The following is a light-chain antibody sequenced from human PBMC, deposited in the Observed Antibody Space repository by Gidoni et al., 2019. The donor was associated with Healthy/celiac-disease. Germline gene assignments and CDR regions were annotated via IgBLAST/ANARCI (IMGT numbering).Light chain of an antibody. CDR1: QSVSSRY. J-gene: IGKJ4*01. Sequence: EIVLTQSPGTLSLSPGERATHSCRASQSVSSRYVAWYQQKPGQAPRLLIYGASRRATGIPDRFSGSGSGTDFTLTISRLETEDFAVYYCQQYGSSPRTFXGXTKVEIK. CDR2: GAS. V-gene: IGKV3-20*01. CDR3: QQYGSSPRT.